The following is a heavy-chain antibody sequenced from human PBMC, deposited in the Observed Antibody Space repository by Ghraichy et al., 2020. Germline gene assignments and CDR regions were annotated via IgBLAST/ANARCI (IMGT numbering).Heavy chain of an antibody. D-gene: IGHD6-6*01. J-gene: IGHJ6*02. CDR1: GFTFSSYG. Sequence: GGSLRLSCAASGFTFSSYGMHWVRQAPGKGLEWVAVISYDGSNKYYADSVKGRFTISRDNSKNTLYLQMNSLRAEDTAVYYCAKDPKTAARPFDYYYYGMDVWGQGTTVTVSS. CDR3: AKDPKTAARPFDYYYYGMDV. CDR2: ISYDGSNK. V-gene: IGHV3-30*18.